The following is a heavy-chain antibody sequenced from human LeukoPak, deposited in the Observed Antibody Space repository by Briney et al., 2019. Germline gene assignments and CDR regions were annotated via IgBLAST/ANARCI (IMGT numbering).Heavy chain of an antibody. J-gene: IGHJ3*02. D-gene: IGHD3-22*01. CDR3: ARAPDGYEAFDI. V-gene: IGHV3-74*01. Sequence: PGGSLRLSCVASGFTFSTYWMHWVRQAPGKGLVWVSRINSDGSSTFYADSVKGRFTISRDNSKNTLYLQMNSLRAEDTGVYYCARAPDGYEAFDIWGQGTMVTVSS. CDR1: GFTFSTYW. CDR2: INSDGSST.